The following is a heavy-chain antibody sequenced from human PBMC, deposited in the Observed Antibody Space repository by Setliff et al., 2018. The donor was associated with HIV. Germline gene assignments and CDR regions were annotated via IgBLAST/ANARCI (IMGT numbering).Heavy chain of an antibody. V-gene: IGHV4-38-2*01. CDR3: ARGGGPDTNFDS. CDR2: IYHSGST. Sequence: SETLSLTCAVSGYSISSGYYWGWIRQPPGKGLEWIGSIYHSGSTYDSPSLKSRVTISVDTSKNQFSLKVGSVTAADRAVYYCARGGGPDTNFDSWGRGTLVTVSS. CDR1: GYSISSGYY. D-gene: IGHD5-18*01. J-gene: IGHJ4*02.